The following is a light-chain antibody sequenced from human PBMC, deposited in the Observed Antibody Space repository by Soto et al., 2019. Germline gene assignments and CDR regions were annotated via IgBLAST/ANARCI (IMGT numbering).Light chain of an antibody. CDR1: QSVSSTS. CDR2: GAS. J-gene: IGKJ1*01. CDR3: QQYGSSSWT. Sequence: DIVLTQSPGTLSLSPGERATLSCRASQSVSSTSLAWYQQKPGQAPRLLIYGASSRATGIPDRFSGSGSGTAFTLTISRLEPEDFAVYYCQQYGSSSWTFGQGTKVEIK. V-gene: IGKV3-20*01.